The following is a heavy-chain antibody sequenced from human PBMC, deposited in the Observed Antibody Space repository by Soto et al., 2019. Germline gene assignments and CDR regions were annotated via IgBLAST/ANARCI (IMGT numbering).Heavy chain of an antibody. Sequence: QLQLQESGPGLVRTSETLSLTCTVSGGSISDNNYYWGWIRQPPGKGLERIGSIHSSGSTYYNPALKSRVPRTVDTSKNQSSLKLSSVTAADTAVYYCASQILVPGRRGYYFDFWGQGTLVTGSS. J-gene: IGHJ4*02. CDR3: ASQILVPGRRGYYFDF. CDR1: GGSISDNNYY. V-gene: IGHV4-39*01. CDR2: IHSSGST. D-gene: IGHD6-19*01.